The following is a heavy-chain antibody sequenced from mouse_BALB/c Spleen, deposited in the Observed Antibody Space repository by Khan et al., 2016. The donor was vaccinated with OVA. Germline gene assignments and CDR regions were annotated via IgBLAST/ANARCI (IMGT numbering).Heavy chain of an antibody. CDR2: IWSGGST. CDR1: NFSLTSFG. Sequence: VQLKQSGPGLVQPSQSLSITCTVSNFSLTSFGVHWVRQSPGKGLEWLGVIWSGGSTDSNAAFISRLSISKDNSKSQVFFKMNSLQVNDTAIYYLARGNGYYVWYFDVWGAGTTVTVSS. J-gene: IGHJ1*01. V-gene: IGHV2-2*02. CDR3: ARGNGYYVWYFDV. D-gene: IGHD2-3*01.